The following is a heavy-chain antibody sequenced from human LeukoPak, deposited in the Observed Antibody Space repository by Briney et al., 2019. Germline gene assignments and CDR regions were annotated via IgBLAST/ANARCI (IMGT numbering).Heavy chain of an antibody. J-gene: IGHJ6*02. V-gene: IGHV1-46*01. CDR3: ARGEWLSPLFTYYYYYYMDV. CDR1: GYIFTSYY. CDR2: INPSSGST. D-gene: IGHD3-3*01. Sequence: ASGKGSCKASGYIFTSYYLHWVRQAPGQGLEWMAMINPSSGSTTYAEKFQGRVTMTRDTSTTTVYVELSSLTSEDTAVYYCARGEWLSPLFTYYYYYYMDVWGQGTTVTVSS.